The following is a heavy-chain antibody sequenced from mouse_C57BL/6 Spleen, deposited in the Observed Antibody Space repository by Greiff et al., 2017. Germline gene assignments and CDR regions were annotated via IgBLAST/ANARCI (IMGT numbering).Heavy chain of an antibody. V-gene: IGHV1-69*01. D-gene: IGHD1-3*01. CDR1: GYTFTSYW. J-gene: IGHJ4*01. CDR2: IDPSDSYT. Sequence: QVQLQQPGAELVMPGASVKLSCKASGYTFTSYWMHWVKQRPGQGLEWIGEIDPSDSYTNYNQKFKGKSTLTVDKSSSTAYMQLSSLTSEDSAVYYCARRGTKNHAMDYWGQGTSVTVSS. CDR3: ARRGTKNHAMDY.